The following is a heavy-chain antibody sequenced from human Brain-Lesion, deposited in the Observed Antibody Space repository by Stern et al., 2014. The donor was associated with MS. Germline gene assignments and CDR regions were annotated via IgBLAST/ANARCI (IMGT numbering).Heavy chain of an antibody. CDR2: IDNSGSA. CDR3: ARGPYYFDGSGYNY. D-gene: IGHD3-22*01. CDR1: GGSFSGYY. V-gene: IGHV4-34*01. Sequence: QVQLQQWGAGLLKPSETLSLTCAVSGGSFSGYYWTWIRQSPAKGLELIGQIDNSGSAKYNPSLMSRVTMSVDRSNPQFSLKLSSVTAADTAVYYCARGPYYFDGSGYNYWGQGTQVTVSS. J-gene: IGHJ4*02.